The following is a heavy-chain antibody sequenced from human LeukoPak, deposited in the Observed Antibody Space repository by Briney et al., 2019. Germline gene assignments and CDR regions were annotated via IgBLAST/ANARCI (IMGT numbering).Heavy chain of an antibody. CDR3: ARVGDEVAYTRGYLGY. V-gene: IGHV3-53*04. Sequence: PGGSLRLSCAASGFTVSSHDMSWVRQAPGKGLEWVSVIYMGGNTFYADSVKGRFTISRHTSKNTLYLQMNSLRAEDTAVYYCARVGDEVAYTRGYLGYWGQGTLVTVSS. J-gene: IGHJ4*02. CDR1: GFTVSSHD. CDR2: IYMGGNT. D-gene: IGHD3-16*01.